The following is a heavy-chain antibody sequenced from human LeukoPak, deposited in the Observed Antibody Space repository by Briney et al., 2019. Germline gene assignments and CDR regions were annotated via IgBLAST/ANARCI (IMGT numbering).Heavy chain of an antibody. J-gene: IGHJ4*02. D-gene: IGHD7-27*01. CDR1: GGTFSSYA. V-gene: IGHV1-69*05. CDR3: AVGMGYYFDY. CDR2: IIPIFGTA. Sequence: ASVKVSCKASGGTFSSYALSWVRQAPGQGLKWMGGIIPIFGTANYAQNFQGRVTITTDESTSTAYMELGSLRSEDTAVYYCAVGMGYYFDYWVQGTLVTVSS.